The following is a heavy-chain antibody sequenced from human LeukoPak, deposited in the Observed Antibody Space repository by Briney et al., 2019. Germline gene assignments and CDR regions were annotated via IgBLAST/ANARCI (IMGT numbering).Heavy chain of an antibody. D-gene: IGHD3-22*01. CDR3: ARGWVPSDITLK. CDR1: GFTFSSYW. J-gene: IGHJ3*01. CDR2: INSDGSDT. Sequence: GGSLRLSCAASGFTFSSYWMHWVRQAPGKGLVWVSRINSDGSDTNYADSVKGRFTISRDNARSTAYLQMNSLRAEDTAVYYCARGWVPSDITLKWGQGTMVTVSS. V-gene: IGHV3-74*01.